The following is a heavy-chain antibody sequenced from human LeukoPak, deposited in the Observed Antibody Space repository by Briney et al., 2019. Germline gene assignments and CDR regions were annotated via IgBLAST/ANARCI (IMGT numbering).Heavy chain of an antibody. CDR1: GGSFSGYY. CDR3: ARDQAFDI. Sequence: PSETLSLTCAVYGGSFSGYYWSWIRQPPGKGLEWIGEINHSGSTNYNPSLKSRVTISVDTSKNQFSLKLSPVTAADTAVYYCARDQAFDIWGQGTMVTVSS. J-gene: IGHJ3*02. V-gene: IGHV4-34*01. CDR2: INHSGST.